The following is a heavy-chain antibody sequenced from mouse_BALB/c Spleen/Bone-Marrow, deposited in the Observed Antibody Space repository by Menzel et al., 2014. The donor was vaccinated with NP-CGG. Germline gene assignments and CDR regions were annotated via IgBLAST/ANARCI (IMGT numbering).Heavy chain of an antibody. CDR1: GFSLTSYG. J-gene: IGHJ4*01. D-gene: IGHD1-1*01. CDR3: ARGLLRYLAMDD. V-gene: IGHV2-9*02. CDR2: IWAGGST. Sequence: QVQLKESGPGLVAPSQSLSITCTVSGFSLTSYGVHWVRQPPGKGLEWLGVIWAGGSTNYNSALMSRLSISKDNSKSQVFLKLNSLQTDDTAMYYCARGLLRYLAMDDWGQGTSVTVSS.